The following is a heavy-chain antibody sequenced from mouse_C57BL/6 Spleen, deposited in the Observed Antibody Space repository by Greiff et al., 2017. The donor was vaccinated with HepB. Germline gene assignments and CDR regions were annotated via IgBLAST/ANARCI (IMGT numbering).Heavy chain of an antibody. CDR1: GYTFTSYT. V-gene: IGHV1-4*01. Sequence: VQLQQSGAELARPGASVKMSCKASGYTFTSYTMHWVKQRPGQGLEWIGYINPSSGYTKYNQKFKDKATLTADKSSSTAYMQLSSLSSEDSAVYYCASTDVECSIDYWGQGTSVTVAS. CDR2: INPSSGYT. CDR3: ASTDVECSIDY. J-gene: IGHJ4*01.